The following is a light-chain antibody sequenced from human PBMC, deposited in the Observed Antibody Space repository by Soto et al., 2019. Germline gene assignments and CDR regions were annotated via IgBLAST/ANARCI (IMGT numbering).Light chain of an antibody. V-gene: IGKV4-1*01. CDR3: QQYYSGLT. CDR2: WAS. Sequence: DIVMTQSPDSLAVSLGERATINCKSSQSVLYSSNNKNYLAWYQQKPGQPPKLLIYWASTRKSGVPDRFSGSGSGTDFTLTISSLQAEDVAVYYCQQYYSGLTFGGGTKVEIK. J-gene: IGKJ4*01. CDR1: QSVLYSSNNKNY.